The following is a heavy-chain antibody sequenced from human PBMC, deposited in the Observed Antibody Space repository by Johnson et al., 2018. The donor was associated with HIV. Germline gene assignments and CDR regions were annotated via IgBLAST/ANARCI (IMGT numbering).Heavy chain of an antibody. CDR3: AKDPPGVDDIHAFDI. Sequence: QVQLVESGGGVVQPGRSLRLSCAASGFTFSSYAMHWVRQAPGKGLEWVAVISYDGNNKYYADSVKGRFTISRDNSKSTLYLQMNSLGAEDTAVYYCAKDPPGVDDIHAFDIWGQGTLVTVSS. J-gene: IGHJ3*02. CDR1: GFTFSSYA. D-gene: IGHD3-9*01. V-gene: IGHV3-30-3*01. CDR2: ISYDGNNK.